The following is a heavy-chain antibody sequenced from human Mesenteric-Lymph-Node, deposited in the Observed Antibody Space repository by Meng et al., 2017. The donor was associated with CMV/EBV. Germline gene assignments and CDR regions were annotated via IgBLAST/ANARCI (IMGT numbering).Heavy chain of an antibody. J-gene: IGHJ4*02. Sequence: GSLRLSCTVSGGSISSYYWSWIRQPPGKGLEWIGYIYYSGSTNYNPSLKSRVTISVDTSKNQFSLKLSSVTAADTAVYYCARAGYCSSTSCYTLFDYWSQGTLVTVSS. CDR3: ARAGYCSSTSCYTLFDY. CDR2: IYYSGST. CDR1: GGSISSYY. V-gene: IGHV4-59*01. D-gene: IGHD2-2*02.